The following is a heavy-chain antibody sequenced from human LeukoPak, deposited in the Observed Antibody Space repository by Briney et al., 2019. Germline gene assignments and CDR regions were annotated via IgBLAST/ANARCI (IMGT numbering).Heavy chain of an antibody. CDR1: GGSISSYY. D-gene: IGHD3-22*01. J-gene: IGHJ4*02. CDR2: IYYSGST. Sequence: SGTLSLTCSVSGGSISSYYWSWIRQPPGKGLEWIGYIYYSGSTNYNPSLKSRVTISVDTSKNQFSLRLSSVTAADTAVYYCARVTGYIVEDYFDYWGQGTLVTVSS. CDR3: ARVTGYIVEDYFDY. V-gene: IGHV4-59*01.